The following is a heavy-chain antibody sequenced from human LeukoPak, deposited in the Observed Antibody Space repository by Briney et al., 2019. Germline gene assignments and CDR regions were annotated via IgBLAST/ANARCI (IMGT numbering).Heavy chain of an antibody. D-gene: IGHD6-13*01. V-gene: IGHV3-48*03. Sequence: GGSLRLSCAASGFTFGSYEMNWVRQAPGKGLEWVAYIGTIISTTYYADSVKGRFTVSRDDAKSSLYLQMSSLRAEDTAIYYGARSVYDLRGQRLVPGLDYWGQGTLVTVSS. J-gene: IGHJ4*02. CDR1: GFTFGSYE. CDR2: IGTIISTT. CDR3: ARSVYDLRGQRLVPGLDY.